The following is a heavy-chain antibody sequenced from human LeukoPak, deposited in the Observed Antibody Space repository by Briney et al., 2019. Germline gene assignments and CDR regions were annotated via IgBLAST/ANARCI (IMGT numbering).Heavy chain of an antibody. V-gene: IGHV1-2*02. CDR3: ARGSRYHDWLSPLDS. CDR1: GYAFSAYY. CDR2: LNPQTGDT. Sequence: RASVKVSCKPSGYAFSAYYMHWVRPAPGQGLEWMGWLNPQTGDTHFAQKFQGRVSFTRDTSISTAYMAMSRLRSDDTAVFYCARGSRYHDWLSPLDSWGQGTLVTVSS. D-gene: IGHD3-9*01. J-gene: IGHJ4*02.